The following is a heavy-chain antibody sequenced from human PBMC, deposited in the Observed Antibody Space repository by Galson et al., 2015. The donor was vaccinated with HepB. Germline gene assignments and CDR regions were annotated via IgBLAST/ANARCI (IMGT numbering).Heavy chain of an antibody. CDR1: GFTFSSYW. CDR3: ARDRTPLWFGELLYYFDY. J-gene: IGHJ4*02. V-gene: IGHV3-7*03. Sequence: SLRLSCAASGFTFSSYWMSWVRQAPGKGLEWVANIKQDGSEKYYVDSVKGRFTISRDNAKNSLYLQMNSLRAEDTAVYYCARDRTPLWFGELLYYFDYWGQGTLVTVSS. D-gene: IGHD3-10*01. CDR2: IKQDGSEK.